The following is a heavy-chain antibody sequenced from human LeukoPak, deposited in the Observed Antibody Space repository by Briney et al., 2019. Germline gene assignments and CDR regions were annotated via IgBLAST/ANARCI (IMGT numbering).Heavy chain of an antibody. CDR3: ARVEIAAADSASFDY. CDR2: IYYSGST. J-gene: IGHJ4*02. D-gene: IGHD6-13*01. CDR1: GGSISSYY. V-gene: IGHV4-59*12. Sequence: PSETLSLTCTVSGGSISSYYWSWIRPPPGKGLEWIGYIYYSGSTNYNPSLKSRVTISVDTSKNQFSLKLSFVTAADTAVYYCARVEIAAADSASFDYWGQGTLVTVSS.